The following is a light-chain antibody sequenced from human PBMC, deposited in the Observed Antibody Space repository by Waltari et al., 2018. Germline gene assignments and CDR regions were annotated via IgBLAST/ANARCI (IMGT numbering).Light chain of an antibody. CDR3: QVWDRTGDHVI. J-gene: IGLJ2*01. V-gene: IGLV3-21*03. CDR2: EDK. Sequence: YVLTQPPSVSVTPGRTARIPCGGNNIGRKTVHWYQQKPGQAPVLVVYEDKERPSGMPERISASNSGNTATLTISGVAAGDEADYYCQVWDRTGDHVIFGGGTKLTVL. CDR1: NIGRKT.